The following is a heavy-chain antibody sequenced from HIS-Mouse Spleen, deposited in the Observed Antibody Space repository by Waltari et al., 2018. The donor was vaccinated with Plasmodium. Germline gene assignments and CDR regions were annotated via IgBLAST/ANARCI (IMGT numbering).Heavy chain of an antibody. CDR1: GYTFTSYD. CDR3: ASHTNLAFDI. CDR2: KNPNSGNT. V-gene: IGHV1-8*01. Sequence: QVQLVQSGAEVKKPGASVKVSCKASGYTFTSYDINWVRQATGQGLEWMGWKNPNSGNTGYAQKFQGRVTMTRNTSISTSYMELSSLRSEATAVYYCASHTNLAFDIWGQGTMVTVSS. J-gene: IGHJ3*02. D-gene: IGHD2-8*01.